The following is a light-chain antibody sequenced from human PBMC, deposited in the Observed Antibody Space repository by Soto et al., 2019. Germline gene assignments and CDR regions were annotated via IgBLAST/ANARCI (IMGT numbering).Light chain of an antibody. Sequence: QSALTQPPSASGSPGQSVTISCTGTSSDVGGYKYVSWYQQHPGKAPKLMIYEGTKRPSGVPDRCSGSKSGDTASLTVSGLQAEDEADYYCVSYAGSNNLVFGGGTKLTVL. CDR1: SSDVGGYKY. CDR2: EGT. V-gene: IGLV2-8*01. J-gene: IGLJ3*02. CDR3: VSYAGSNNLV.